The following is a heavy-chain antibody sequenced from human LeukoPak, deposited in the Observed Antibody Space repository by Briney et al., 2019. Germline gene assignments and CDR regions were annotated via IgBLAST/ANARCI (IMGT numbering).Heavy chain of an antibody. CDR2: MNPNSGNT. Sequence: GASVKVSCKASGYTFTSYDINWVRQATGQGLEWMGWMNPNSGNTGYAQKFQGRVTMTRNTSISTAYMELSSLRSEDTAVYYCARAGAVAGKYYYYMDVWGKGTTVTISS. J-gene: IGHJ6*03. D-gene: IGHD6-19*01. CDR3: ARAGAVAGKYYYYMDV. V-gene: IGHV1-8*01. CDR1: GYTFTSYD.